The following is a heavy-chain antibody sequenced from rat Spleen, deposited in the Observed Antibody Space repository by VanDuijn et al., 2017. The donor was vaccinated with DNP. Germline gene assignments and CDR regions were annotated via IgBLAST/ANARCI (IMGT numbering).Heavy chain of an antibody. V-gene: IGHV3-1*01. Sequence: EVQLQESGPGLVKPSQSLSLTCSVTGYSITSNYWAWIRKFPGNKMEWIGYISYSGSTSYNPSLKSRISITRDTSKNQFFLQLNSVTTEDTATYYCATGGAGIWFAYWGQGTLVTVSS. CDR3: ATGGAGIWFAY. J-gene: IGHJ3*01. D-gene: IGHD4-2*01. CDR1: GYSITSNY. CDR2: ISYSGST.